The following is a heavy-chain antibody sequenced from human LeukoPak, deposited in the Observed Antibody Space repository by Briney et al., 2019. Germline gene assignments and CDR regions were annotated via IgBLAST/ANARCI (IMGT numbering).Heavy chain of an antibody. CDR2: IYTSGST. CDR3: AREIIVTVTTSRNFDP. Sequence: PSETLSLTCTVSGGSISSGSYYWSWIRHPAGKGLEWIGRIYTSGSTNYNPSLKSRVTISVDTSKNQFSLKLSSVTAADTAVYYCAREIIVTVTTSRNFDPWGQGTLVTVSS. V-gene: IGHV4-61*02. J-gene: IGHJ5*02. D-gene: IGHD4-17*01. CDR1: GGSISSGSYY.